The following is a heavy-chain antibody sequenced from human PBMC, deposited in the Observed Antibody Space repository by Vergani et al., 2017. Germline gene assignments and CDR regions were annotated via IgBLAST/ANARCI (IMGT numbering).Heavy chain of an antibody. CDR2: IWYDGSNK. D-gene: IGHD3-22*01. CDR1: GFTFSSYG. V-gene: IGHV3-33*01. J-gene: IGHJ6*02. Sequence: QVQLVESGGGVVQPGRSLRLSCAASGFTFSSYGMHWVRQAPGKGLEWVAVIWYDGSNKYYADSVKGRFTISRDNSKNTLYLQMNSLRAEDTAVYYCARDRIKRGPGIYYDSSLRFAPGYYYGMDVWGQGTTVTVSS. CDR3: ARDRIKRGPGIYYDSSLRFAPGYYYGMDV.